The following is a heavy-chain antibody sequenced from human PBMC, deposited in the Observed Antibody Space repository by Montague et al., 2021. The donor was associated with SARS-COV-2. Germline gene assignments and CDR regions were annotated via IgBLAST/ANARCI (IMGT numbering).Heavy chain of an antibody. Sequence: SETLSLTCSVSGGSIGSYYWSWIRQPPGKALEWIGYIYYSGSTNXXPSLKSRLTISVDTSKNQFSLKLSSVTAADTAVYYCAGRYRWAFDVWGQGTTVTVSS. CDR3: AGRYRWAFDV. CDR1: GGSIGSYY. CDR2: IYYSGST. D-gene: IGHD2-2*02. V-gene: IGHV4-59*12. J-gene: IGHJ3*01.